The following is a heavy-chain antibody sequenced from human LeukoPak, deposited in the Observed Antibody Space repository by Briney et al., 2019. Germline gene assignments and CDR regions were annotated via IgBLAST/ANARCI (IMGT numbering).Heavy chain of an antibody. D-gene: IGHD6-13*01. Sequence: GASVKVSCKXSGYTFTTYDINWVRQATGQGLEWMGWMNPNSGNTGYAQKFQGRVTMTRNTSISTAYMELSSLRSEDTAVYFCARGGVAAAGKYYFDYWGQGTLVTVSS. CDR1: GYTFTTYD. V-gene: IGHV1-8*01. J-gene: IGHJ4*02. CDR2: MNPNSGNT. CDR3: ARGGVAAAGKYYFDY.